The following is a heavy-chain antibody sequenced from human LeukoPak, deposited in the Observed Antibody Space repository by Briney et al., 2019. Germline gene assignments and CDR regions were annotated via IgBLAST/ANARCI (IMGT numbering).Heavy chain of an antibody. D-gene: IGHD3-3*01. Sequence: GGSLRLSCAASGFIFSSYEMNWVRQAPGKGLEWVSFIVGTGDTIYNAGSVRGRFTISRDNAKNSLYLQMNSLRAEDTALYYCARVRTGRAPKITIFGVGPSEYYYMDVWGKGTTVTVSS. CDR3: ARVRTGRAPKITIFGVGPSEYYYMDV. CDR2: IVGTGDTI. J-gene: IGHJ6*03. V-gene: IGHV3-48*03. CDR1: GFIFSSYE.